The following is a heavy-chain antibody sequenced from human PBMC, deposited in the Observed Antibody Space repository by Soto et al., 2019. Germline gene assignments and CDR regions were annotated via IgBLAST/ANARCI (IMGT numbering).Heavy chain of an antibody. Sequence: QVQLVQSGAEVKKPGSSVKVSCKASGGTFSSYAISWVRQAPGQGLERMGGIIPIFGTANYAQKFQGRVTITADESTSTAYMELSSLRSEDTAVYYCGRSWYYYYGMDVWGQGTTVTVSS. D-gene: IGHD6-13*01. J-gene: IGHJ6*02. CDR1: GGTFSSYA. V-gene: IGHV1-69*01. CDR2: IIPIFGTA. CDR3: GRSWYYYYGMDV.